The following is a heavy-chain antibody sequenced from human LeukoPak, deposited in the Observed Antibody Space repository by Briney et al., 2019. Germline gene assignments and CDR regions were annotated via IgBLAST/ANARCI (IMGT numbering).Heavy chain of an antibody. D-gene: IGHD1-26*01. CDR3: AKDRVLRGSYLFDC. J-gene: IGHJ4*02. CDR2: ISDDGSSA. Sequence: PGGPLRLSCAASGFTFSNYAMSWVRQAPGTGLEWVSAISDDGSSAYYADSVQGRFTISRDNSKNTLYLQMNSLRAEDTAVYYCAKDRVLRGSYLFDCWGQGTLVTVSS. V-gene: IGHV3-23*01. CDR1: GFTFSNYA.